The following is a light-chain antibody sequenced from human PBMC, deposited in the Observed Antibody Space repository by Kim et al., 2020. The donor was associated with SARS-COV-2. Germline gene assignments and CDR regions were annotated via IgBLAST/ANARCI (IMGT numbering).Light chain of an antibody. Sequence: QLVLTQPASVSGSPGQSITISCTGTSSDVGGYNYVSWYQQHPGKAPKLMIYDVTNRPSGLSSRFSGSKSGNTASLTISGLQAEDEADYYCMSYRRGSTYVFGSGTKVTVL. V-gene: IGLV2-14*03. CDR2: DVT. CDR3: MSYRRGSTYV. J-gene: IGLJ1*01. CDR1: SSDVGGYNY.